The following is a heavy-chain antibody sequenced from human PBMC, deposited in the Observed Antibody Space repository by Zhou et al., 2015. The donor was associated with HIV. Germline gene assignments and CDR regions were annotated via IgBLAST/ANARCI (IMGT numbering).Heavy chain of an antibody. D-gene: IGHD1-26*01. CDR3: ARDRQAVVGATGYWYFDL. CDR2: IIPIFGTA. CDR1: GGTFSSYA. V-gene: IGHV1-69*12. Sequence: QVQLVQSGAEVKKPGSSVKVSCKASGGTFSSYAISWVRQAPGQGLEWMGGIIPIFGTANYAQKFQGRVTITADESTSTAYMELSSLRSEDTAVYYCARDRQAVVGATGYWYFDLWGRGTLVTVSS. J-gene: IGHJ2*01.